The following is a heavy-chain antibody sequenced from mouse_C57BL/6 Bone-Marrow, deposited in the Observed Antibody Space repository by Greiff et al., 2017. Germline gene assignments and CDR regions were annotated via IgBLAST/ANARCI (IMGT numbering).Heavy chain of an antibody. CDR2: IWTGGGT. V-gene: IGHV2-9-1*01. CDR3: ARNNPYYYGSIAY. Sequence: VQVVESGPGLVAPSQSLSITCTVSGFSLTSYAISWVRQPPGKGLEWLGVIWTGGGTNYNSALKSRLSISKDNSKSQVFLKMNSLQTDDTSCYYCARNNPYYYGSIAYWGQGTLVTVSA. CDR1: GFSLTSYA. D-gene: IGHD1-1*01. J-gene: IGHJ3*01.